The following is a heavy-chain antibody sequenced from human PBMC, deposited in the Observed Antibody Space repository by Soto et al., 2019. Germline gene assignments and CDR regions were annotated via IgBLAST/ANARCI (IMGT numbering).Heavy chain of an antibody. CDR2: IGESGTPT. CDR3: ARYIPGVRYYGMDV. V-gene: IGHV3-23*01. CDR1: GFTVSSYA. Sequence: PGGSLRLSCSASGFTVSSYAMKWVRPAPGKGLEWVSLIGESGTPTYYADSVKGRFTISRDNSGNTLFLEMYSLRAEDTAVYYCARYIPGVRYYGMDVWGQGTTVTVSS. J-gene: IGHJ6*02. D-gene: IGHD2-2*01.